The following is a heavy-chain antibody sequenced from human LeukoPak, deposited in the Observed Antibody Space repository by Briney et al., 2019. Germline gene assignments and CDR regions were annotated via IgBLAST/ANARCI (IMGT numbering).Heavy chain of an antibody. CDR2: IYYSGST. V-gene: IGHV4-39*07. Sequence: SETLSLTCTVSGGSISSSSYYWGWIRQPPGKGLEWIGRIYYSGSTYYNPSLKSRVTISVDTSKNQFSLKLSSVTAADTAVYYCARVPRGFGVVIADYWGQGTLVTVSS. J-gene: IGHJ4*02. D-gene: IGHD3-3*01. CDR3: ARVPRGFGVVIADY. CDR1: GGSISSSSYY.